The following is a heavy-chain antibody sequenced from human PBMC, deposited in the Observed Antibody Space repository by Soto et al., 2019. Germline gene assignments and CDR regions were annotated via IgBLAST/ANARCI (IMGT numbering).Heavy chain of an antibody. V-gene: IGHV1-18*01. D-gene: IGHD3-10*01. CDR2: ISAYNGNT. CDR3: ARGGVLYYYGSGSYYYQTKKYYYYGMDV. J-gene: IGHJ6*02. Sequence: ASVKVSCKASGYTFTSYGISWVRQAPGQGLEWMGWISAYNGNTNYAQKLQGRVTMTTDTSTSTAYMELRRLRSDDTAVYYCARGGVLYYYGSGSYYYQTKKYYYYGMDVWGQGTTVTVSS. CDR1: GYTFTSYG.